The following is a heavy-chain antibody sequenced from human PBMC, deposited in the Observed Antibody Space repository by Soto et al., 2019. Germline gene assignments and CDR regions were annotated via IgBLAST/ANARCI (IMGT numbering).Heavy chain of an antibody. CDR1: GFTFSSYG. CDR2: IWYDGSNK. CDR3: ARDSAYGSSDLDYYYYGMDV. J-gene: IGHJ6*02. D-gene: IGHD6-6*01. V-gene: IGHV3-33*01. Sequence: GGSLRLSCAASGFTFSSYGMHWVRQAPGKGLEWVAVIWYDGSNKYYADSVKGRFTISRDNSKNTLYLQMNSLRAEDTAVYYCARDSAYGSSDLDYYYYGMDVWGQGTTVTVSS.